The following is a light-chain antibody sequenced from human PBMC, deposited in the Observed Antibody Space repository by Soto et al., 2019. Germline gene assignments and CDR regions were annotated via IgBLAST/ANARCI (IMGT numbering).Light chain of an antibody. CDR2: GAS. V-gene: IGKV3-20*01. Sequence: EIVLTQSPGTLSLSPGERATLSCRASQSVSNYLAWYQRKPGQAPRLLIYGASSRATGIPDRFSGSGSGTDFTLTISRLEPEDFAVYYCHQYGGSTQTFGQGTKV. J-gene: IGKJ1*01. CDR1: QSVSNY. CDR3: HQYGGSTQT.